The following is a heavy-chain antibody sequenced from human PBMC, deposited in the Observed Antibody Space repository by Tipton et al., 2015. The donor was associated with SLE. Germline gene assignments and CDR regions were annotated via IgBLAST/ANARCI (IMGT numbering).Heavy chain of an antibody. CDR2: IYPGDSDT. D-gene: IGHD4-17*01. V-gene: IGHV5-51*01. CDR1: GYSFTSYW. Sequence: QLVQSGAEVKKPGESLKISCKGSGYSFTSYWIGWVRQMPGKGLEWMGIIYPGDSDTRYSPSFQGQVTISADKSISTAYPQWSSLKASDTAMYYCARHRATVTPHYYYGMDVWGQGTTVTVSS. CDR3: ARHRATVTPHYYYGMDV. J-gene: IGHJ6*02.